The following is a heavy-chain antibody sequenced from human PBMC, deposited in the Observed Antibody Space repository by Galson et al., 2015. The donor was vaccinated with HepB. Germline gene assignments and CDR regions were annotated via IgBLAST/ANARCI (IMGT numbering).Heavy chain of an antibody. J-gene: IGHJ6*02. CDR2: ISAYNGNT. CDR3: ARREVATEYGSYGMDV. Sequence: SVKVSCKASGYTFTSYGISWVRQAPGQGLEWMGWISAYNGNTNYAQKLQGRVTMTTDTSTSTAYMELRSLRSDDTAVYYCARREVATEYGSYGMDVWGQGTTVTVSS. D-gene: IGHD2-15*01. V-gene: IGHV1-18*04. CDR1: GYTFTSYG.